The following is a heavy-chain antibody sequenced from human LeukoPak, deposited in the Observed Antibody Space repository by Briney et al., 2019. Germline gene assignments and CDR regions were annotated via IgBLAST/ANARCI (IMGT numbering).Heavy chain of an antibody. V-gene: IGHV4-34*01. CDR1: GGSFSGYY. CDR2: INHSGST. CDR3: ARGSRGRGYSYGTSRTAFDI. Sequence: WETLSLTCAVYGGSFSGYYWSWIRQPPGKGLEWIGEINHSGSTNYNPSLKSRVTISVDTSKNQFSLKLSSVTAADTAVYYCARGSRGRGYSYGTSRTAFDIWGQGTMVTVSS. J-gene: IGHJ3*02. D-gene: IGHD5-18*01.